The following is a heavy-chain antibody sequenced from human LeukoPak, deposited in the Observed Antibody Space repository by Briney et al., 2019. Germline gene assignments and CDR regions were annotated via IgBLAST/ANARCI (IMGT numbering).Heavy chain of an antibody. Sequence: ASVKVSCKASGYSFTSHYMHWVRQAPGQGLEWMGLINPSGSATRYAQSFQGRVTMTRDLSTSTDYMELSSLRSDDTAVYFCARDISEGDYAWWFDPWGQGTLVAV. J-gene: IGHJ5*02. CDR1: GYSFTSHY. V-gene: IGHV1-46*01. CDR2: INPSGSAT. D-gene: IGHD3-16*01. CDR3: ARDISEGDYAWWFDP.